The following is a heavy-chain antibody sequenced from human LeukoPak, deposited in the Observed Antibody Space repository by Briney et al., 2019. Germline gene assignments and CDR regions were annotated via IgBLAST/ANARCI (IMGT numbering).Heavy chain of an antibody. J-gene: IGHJ4*02. Sequence: PSETLSLTCAVYGGSFSSYYWGWIRQPPGKGLEWIGSIYYSGSTYYNPSLKSRVTISVDTSKNQFSLKLSSVTAADTAVYYCARHVGLDYGDYPSYYFDYWGQGTLVTVSS. V-gene: IGHV4-39*01. CDR2: IYYSGST. CDR1: GGSFSSYY. CDR3: ARHVGLDYGDYPSYYFDY. D-gene: IGHD4-17*01.